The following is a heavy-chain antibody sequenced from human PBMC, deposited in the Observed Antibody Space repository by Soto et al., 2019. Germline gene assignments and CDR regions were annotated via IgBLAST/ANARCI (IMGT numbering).Heavy chain of an antibody. J-gene: IGHJ4*02. V-gene: IGHV3-7*01. CDR3: ARVLATRYYFDY. D-gene: IGHD5-12*01. CDR1: GFTFSSYW. Sequence: PGGSLRLSCAVSGFTFSSYWMSWVRQAPGKGLEWVANINQDGSERYYVDSVKGRFTISRDNAKNSLYLQMNSLRADDTAVYYCARVLATRYYFDYWGQGTLVTVSS. CDR2: INQDGSER.